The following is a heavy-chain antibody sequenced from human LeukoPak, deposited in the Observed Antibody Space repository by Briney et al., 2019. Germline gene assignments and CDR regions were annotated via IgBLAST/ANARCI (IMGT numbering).Heavy chain of an antibody. V-gene: IGHV3-15*01. CDR1: GFTFTLYW. CDR3: STGGSQYEGFES. J-gene: IGHJ4*02. Sequence: GGSLRLSCAASGFTFTLYWMTWVRQAPGKGLEWIGRIRSNADGGTTDYAAPVKGRFTISRDDSRTTLSLQMNSLKTEDTAVYYCSTGGSQYEGFESWGQGTLVTVSS. CDR2: IRSNADGGTT. D-gene: IGHD1-26*01.